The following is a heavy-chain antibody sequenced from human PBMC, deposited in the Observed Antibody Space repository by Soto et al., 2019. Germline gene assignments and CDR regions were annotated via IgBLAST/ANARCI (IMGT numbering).Heavy chain of an antibody. D-gene: IGHD6-19*01. J-gene: IGHJ4*02. V-gene: IGHV3-66*01. CDR2: IYSGGRT. CDR3: ARSIVGYSSGWFYFDY. Sequence: EVQLVESGGGLVQPGGSLRLSCAASGFSVSSNDMNWVRQAPGRGLEWVSVIYSGGRTYYAASVKGRFTISRDNSKNTLYLQMKSLRAEDTAVYYCARSIVGYSSGWFYFDYWGQGTLVTVSS. CDR1: GFSVSSND.